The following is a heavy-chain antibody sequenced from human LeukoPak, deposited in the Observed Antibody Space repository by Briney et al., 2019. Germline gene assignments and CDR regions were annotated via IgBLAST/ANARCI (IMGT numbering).Heavy chain of an antibody. CDR1: GFTFSSYG. D-gene: IGHD3-22*01. V-gene: IGHV3-30*03. CDR2: ISYDGSNK. CDR3: ARVKPNYYDSSAYGTFDI. J-gene: IGHJ3*02. Sequence: GRSLRLSCAASGFTFSSYGMHWVRQAPGKGLEWVAVISYDGSNKYYADSVKGRFTISRDNSKNTLYLQMNSLRAEDTAVYYCARVKPNYYDSSAYGTFDIWGQGTMVTVSS.